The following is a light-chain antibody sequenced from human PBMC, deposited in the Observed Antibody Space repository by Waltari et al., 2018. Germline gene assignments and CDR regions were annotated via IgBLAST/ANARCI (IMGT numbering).Light chain of an antibody. CDR2: AAS. CDR1: QDISSY. J-gene: IGKJ1*01. Sequence: DIQMTQSPSSLSASVGDRVTITRQASQDISSYLNWYQQKAGKAPKLLMSAASNLEAGVPSRFSGDRFGTDFTFTITSLQSEDIATYYCQQYADLPWTFGQGTKVEIK. V-gene: IGKV1-33*01. CDR3: QQYADLPWT.